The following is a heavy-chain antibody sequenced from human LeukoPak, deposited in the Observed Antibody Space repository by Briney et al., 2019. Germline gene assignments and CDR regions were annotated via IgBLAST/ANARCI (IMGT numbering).Heavy chain of an antibody. CDR3: ARDRSYDILTPGDWFDP. Sequence: GGSLRLSCAASGFTFSSYWMSWVRQAPGKGLEWVANIKQDGSEKYYVDSVEGRFTISRDNAKNSLYLQMNSLRAEDTAVYYCARDRSYDILTPGDWFDPWGQGTLVTVSS. V-gene: IGHV3-7*01. D-gene: IGHD3-9*01. CDR1: GFTFSSYW. CDR2: IKQDGSEK. J-gene: IGHJ5*02.